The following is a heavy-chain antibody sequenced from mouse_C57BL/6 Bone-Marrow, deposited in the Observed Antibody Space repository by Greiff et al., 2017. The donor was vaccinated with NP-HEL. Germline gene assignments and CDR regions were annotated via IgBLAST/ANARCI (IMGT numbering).Heavy chain of an antibody. V-gene: IGHV3-6*01. CDR3: ANYYGNYGFDY. CDR2: ISYDGSN. J-gene: IGHJ2*01. Sequence: EVKLQESGPGLVKPSQSLSLTCSVTGYSITSGYYWNWIRQFPGNKLEWMGYISYDGSNNYIPSLKNRISITRDTSKNQFFLKLNSVTTEDTATYYCANYYGNYGFDYWGQGTTLTVSS. D-gene: IGHD2-1*01. CDR1: GYSITSGYY.